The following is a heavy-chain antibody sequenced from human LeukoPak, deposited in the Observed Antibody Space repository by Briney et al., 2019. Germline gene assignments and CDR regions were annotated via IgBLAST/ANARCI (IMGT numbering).Heavy chain of an antibody. Sequence: ASVKVSCKASGYTFTGYYMHWVRQAPGQGLEWMGWMNPNSGNTGYAQKFQGRVTMTRNTSISTAYMELSSLRSEDTAVYYCARGRLHYYDSSGYYGGQDYYYYYGMDVWGQGTTVTVSS. CDR2: MNPNSGNT. V-gene: IGHV1-8*02. CDR3: ARGRLHYYDSSGYYGGQDYYYYYGMDV. CDR1: GYTFTGYY. J-gene: IGHJ6*02. D-gene: IGHD3-22*01.